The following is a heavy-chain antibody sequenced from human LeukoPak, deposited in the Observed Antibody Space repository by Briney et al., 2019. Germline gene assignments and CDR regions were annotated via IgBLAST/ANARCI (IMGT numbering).Heavy chain of an antibody. V-gene: IGHV4-39*01. Sequence: PSETLSLTCTVSGGSVSSSSYYWGWIRQPPGKGLEWIGSIYYSGSTYYNPSLKSRVTMSVDTSKNQFSLKLSSVTAADTAVYFCARGRWFGELSPGDYWGQGTLVTVSS. CDR1: GGSVSSSSYY. J-gene: IGHJ4*02. CDR3: ARGRWFGELSPGDY. D-gene: IGHD3-10*01. CDR2: IYYSGST.